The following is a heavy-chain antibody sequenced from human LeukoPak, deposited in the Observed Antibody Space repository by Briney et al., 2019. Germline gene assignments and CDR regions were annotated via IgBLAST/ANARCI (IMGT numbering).Heavy chain of an antibody. J-gene: IGHJ4*02. Sequence: GGSLRLSCAASGFTFSSYGMHWVRQAPGKGLEWVAFIRYDGSNKYYADSVKGRFTISRDNAKNSLYLQMNSLRAEDTAVYYCARDPSIAARRKYFDYWGQGTLVTVSS. V-gene: IGHV3-30*02. D-gene: IGHD6-6*01. CDR2: IRYDGSNK. CDR1: GFTFSSYG. CDR3: ARDPSIAARRKYFDY.